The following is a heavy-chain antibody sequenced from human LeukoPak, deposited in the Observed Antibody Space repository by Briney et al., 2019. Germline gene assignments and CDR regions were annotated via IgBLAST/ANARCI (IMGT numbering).Heavy chain of an antibody. D-gene: IGHD2-2*01. J-gene: IGHJ4*02. V-gene: IGHV4-59*08. Sequence: SETLSLTCTVSGASITSHYWSWIRQPPGKGLEYIAYIYYRWTTNYNPSLKRRVTISIDTSKNPFSLKLTSVTAADTAVYYCARLTDDVVVPSITYHYFDSWGQGTRVTVSS. CDR2: IYYRWTT. CDR1: GASITSHY. CDR3: ARLTDDVVVPSITYHYFDS.